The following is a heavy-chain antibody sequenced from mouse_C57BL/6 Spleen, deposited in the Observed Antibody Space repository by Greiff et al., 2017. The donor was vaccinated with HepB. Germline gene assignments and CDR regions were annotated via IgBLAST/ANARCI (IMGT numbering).Heavy chain of an antibody. CDR1: GFSLTSYG. CDR3: ARKGPYSNDYAMDY. J-gene: IGHJ4*01. CDR2: IWSGGST. D-gene: IGHD2-5*01. Sequence: VKLVESGPGLVQPSQSLSITCTVSGFSLTSYGVHWVRQSPGKGLEWLGVIWSGGSTDYNAAFISRLSISKDNSKSQVFFKMNSLQADDTAIYYCARKGPYSNDYAMDYWGQGTSVTVSS. V-gene: IGHV2-2*01.